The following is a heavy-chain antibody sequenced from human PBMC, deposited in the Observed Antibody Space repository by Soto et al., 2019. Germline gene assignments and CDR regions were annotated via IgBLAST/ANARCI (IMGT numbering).Heavy chain of an antibody. CDR3: AKPPDYGDYIDV. V-gene: IGHV3-30*18. D-gene: IGHD4-17*01. Sequence: QVQLVESGGGVVQPGRSLRLSCAASGFTFSSYGMHWVRQAPGNGLEWVAVISYDGSNKYYADSVKGRFTISRDNSKNTLYLQMNSLRAEDTAVYYCAKPPDYGDYIDVWGPGTTVTVSS. CDR2: ISYDGSNK. J-gene: IGHJ6*03. CDR1: GFTFSSYG.